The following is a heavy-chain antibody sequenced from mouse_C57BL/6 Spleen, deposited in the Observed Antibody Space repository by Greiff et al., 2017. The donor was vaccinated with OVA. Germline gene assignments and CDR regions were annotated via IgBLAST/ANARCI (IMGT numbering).Heavy chain of an antibody. V-gene: IGHV5S21*01. J-gene: IGHJ4*01. CDR1: GFTFSSYA. Sequence: EVKVVESGEGLVKPGGSLKLSCAASGFTFSSYAMSWVRQTPEKRLEWVAYISSGGDYIYYAHTVKGRFTISRDNARNTLYLQMSSLKSEDTALYCCGTDGAGTGYAMDYWGQGTSVTVSS. CDR2: ISSGGDYI. CDR3: GTDGAGTGYAMDY. D-gene: IGHD4-1*01.